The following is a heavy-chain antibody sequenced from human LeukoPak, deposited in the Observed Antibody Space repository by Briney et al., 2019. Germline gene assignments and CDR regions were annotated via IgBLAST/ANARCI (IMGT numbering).Heavy chain of an antibody. J-gene: IGHJ4*02. CDR1: GFTFSMYA. CDR3: AKGSVYGDFDY. V-gene: IGHV3-23*01. CDR2: ISRGGVGT. D-gene: IGHD4-17*01. Sequence: GGSLRLFCAASGFTFSMYAMSWVRQAPGKGLEWVLAISRGGVGTYYADSVKGRFTISRDNSKNTLYLQMNSLRADDTAVYYCAKGSVYGDFDYWGQGTLVLVSS.